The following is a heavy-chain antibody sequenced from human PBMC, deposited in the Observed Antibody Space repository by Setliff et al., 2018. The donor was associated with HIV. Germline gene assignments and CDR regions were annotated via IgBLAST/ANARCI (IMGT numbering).Heavy chain of an antibody. CDR1: GYTFTAFY. CDR2: INPSDGFT. V-gene: IGHV1-46*01. D-gene: IGHD5-12*01. Sequence: ASVKVSCKTSGYTFTAFYIHWVRQAPGQGLEWLGVINPSDGFTTRAQKFQGRLTMTRDTSTSTVHMDLSSLRSEDTAVYYCAKDSGYEGDHYFDYWGQGTLVTVSS. J-gene: IGHJ4*02. CDR3: AKDSGYEGDHYFDY.